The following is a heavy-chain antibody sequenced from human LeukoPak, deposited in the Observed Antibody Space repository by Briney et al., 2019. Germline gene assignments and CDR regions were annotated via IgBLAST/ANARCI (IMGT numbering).Heavy chain of an antibody. V-gene: IGHV1-46*02. CDR2: INPSGGST. CDR3: ARAPPIAATGKGNWFDP. Sequence: GASVKISCKASGYTFNNYYLHWVRQAPGQGLEWMGIINPSGGSTIYAPRFQGRVSMTWDTSSSTVFMELSSLRFEDTAVYYCARAPPIAATGKGNWFDPWGQGTLVTVSS. D-gene: IGHD6-13*01. J-gene: IGHJ5*02. CDR1: GYTFNNYY.